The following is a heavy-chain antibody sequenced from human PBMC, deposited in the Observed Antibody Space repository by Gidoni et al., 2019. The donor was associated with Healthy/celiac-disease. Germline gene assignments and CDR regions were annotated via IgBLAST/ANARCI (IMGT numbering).Heavy chain of an antibody. V-gene: IGHV3-33*01. Sequence: QVQLVESGGGVVQPGRSLRPSCAAYGVTFSSYGMHWVRQAPGKGLEWVAVIWYDGSNKYYADSVKGRFTISRDNSKNTLYLQMNSLRAEDTAVYYCAREIAAAGPDNVYYYGMDVWGQGTTVTVSS. CDR2: IWYDGSNK. J-gene: IGHJ6*02. CDR3: AREIAAAGPDNVYYYGMDV. CDR1: GVTFSSYG. D-gene: IGHD6-13*01.